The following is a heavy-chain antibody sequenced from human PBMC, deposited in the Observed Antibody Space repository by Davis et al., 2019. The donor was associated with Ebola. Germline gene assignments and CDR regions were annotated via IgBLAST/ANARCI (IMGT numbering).Heavy chain of an antibody. CDR2: ISSSGSTI. V-gene: IGHV3-48*03. D-gene: IGHD5-12*01. CDR1: GFTFSSYE. J-gene: IGHJ6*02. CDR3: ARDRYSGYYYYYGMDV. Sequence: GESLKISCAASGFTFSSYEMNWVRQAPGKGLEWVSYISSSGSTIYYADSVKGRFTISRDNAKNPLYLQMNSLRAEDTAVYYCARDRYSGYYYYYGMDVWGQGTTVTVSS.